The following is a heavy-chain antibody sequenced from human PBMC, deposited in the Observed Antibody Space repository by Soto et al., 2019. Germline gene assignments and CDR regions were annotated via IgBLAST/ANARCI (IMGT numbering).Heavy chain of an antibody. V-gene: IGHV1-8*01. CDR1: GYTFTSYD. J-gene: IGHJ6*02. D-gene: IGHD3-22*01. CDR2: MNPNSGNT. Sequence: GASVKVSCKASGYTFTSYDINWVRQATGQGLEWMGWMNPNSGNTGYAQKFQGRVTMTRNTSISTAYMELSSLRSEDTAVYYCASLTYYYDSSVFGMDVWGQGTTVTVSS. CDR3: ASLTYYYDSSVFGMDV.